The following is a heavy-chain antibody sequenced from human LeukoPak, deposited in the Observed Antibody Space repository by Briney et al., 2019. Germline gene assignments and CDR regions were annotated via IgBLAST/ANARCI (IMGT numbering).Heavy chain of an antibody. CDR3: AITYSSSWYSGAFDI. V-gene: IGHV3-53*01. D-gene: IGHD6-13*01. J-gene: IGHJ3*02. CDR1: GFTVSSNY. CDR2: IYSGGST. Sequence: GGSLRLSCAVSGFTVSSNYMSWVRQAPGKGLEWVSVIYSGGSTYYADSVKGRFTISRDNSKNTLYLQMNSLRAEDTAVYYCAITYSSSWYSGAFDIWGQGTMVTVSS.